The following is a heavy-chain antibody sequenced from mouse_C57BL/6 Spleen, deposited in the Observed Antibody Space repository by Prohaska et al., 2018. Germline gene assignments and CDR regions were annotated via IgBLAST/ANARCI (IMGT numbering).Heavy chain of an antibody. CDR3: ARGGNSGFAY. J-gene: IGHJ3*01. V-gene: IGHV5-17*01. Sequence: LEWVAYISSGSSTIYYADTVKGRFTISRDNAKNTLFLQMTSLRSEDTAMYYCARGGNSGFAYWGQGTLVTVSA. CDR2: ISSGSSTI.